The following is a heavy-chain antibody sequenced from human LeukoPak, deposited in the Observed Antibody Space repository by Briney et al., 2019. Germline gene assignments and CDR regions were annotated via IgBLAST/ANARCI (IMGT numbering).Heavy chain of an antibody. CDR1: GFTFSSYD. Sequence: GGSLRLSCAASGFTFSSYDMHWVRQSTGKGLEWVSAIGTAGETHYPGSVKGRFTISRENAKNSLYLQMNSLRAGDTAVYYCAKDLIVWGQGTLVTVSS. J-gene: IGHJ4*02. CDR3: AKDLIV. D-gene: IGHD2/OR15-2a*01. V-gene: IGHV3-13*01. CDR2: IGTAGET.